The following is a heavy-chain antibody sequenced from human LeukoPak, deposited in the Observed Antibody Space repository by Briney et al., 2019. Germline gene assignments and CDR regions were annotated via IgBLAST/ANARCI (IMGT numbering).Heavy chain of an antibody. J-gene: IGHJ4*02. V-gene: IGHV4-34*01. CDR1: GGSFSGYY. Sequence: SETLSLTCAVYGGSFSGYYWSWIRQPPGKGLEWIGEINHSGSTNYNPSLKSRVTISVDTSKNQFSLKLSSVTAADTAVYYCARRLWSRGLFDYWGQGTLVTVSS. CDR2: INHSGST. D-gene: IGHD5-18*01. CDR3: ARRLWSRGLFDY.